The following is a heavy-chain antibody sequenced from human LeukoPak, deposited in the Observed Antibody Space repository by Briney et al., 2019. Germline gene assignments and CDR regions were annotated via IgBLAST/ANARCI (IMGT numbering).Heavy chain of an antibody. CDR3: ARGLERWLQFDAFDI. CDR1: GYTFTSYG. CDR2: INAYNHGT. V-gene: IGHV1-18*01. D-gene: IGHD5-24*01. J-gene: IGHJ3*02. Sequence: ASVKVSCKASGYTFTSYGITWVRQAPGQGLEWMGWINAYNHGTNYAPKLQGRVTLTTDTSTSTAYMELRSLRSDDTAVYYCARGLERWLQFDAFDIWGQGTMVTVSS.